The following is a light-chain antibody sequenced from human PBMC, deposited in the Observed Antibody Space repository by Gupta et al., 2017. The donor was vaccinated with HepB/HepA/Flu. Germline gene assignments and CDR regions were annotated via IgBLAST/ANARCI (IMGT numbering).Light chain of an antibody. Sequence: QSVLTQPPSVSAAPGQKVTISCSGRSSNIGNNYVSCYQQLPGTAPKLLIYENNKRPSGIPDRFSGSKSGTSATLGITGLQTGDEADYYCGTWDSSLSAAVFGGGTKLTVL. J-gene: IGLJ2*01. V-gene: IGLV1-51*02. CDR3: GTWDSSLSAAV. CDR1: SSNIGNNY. CDR2: ENN.